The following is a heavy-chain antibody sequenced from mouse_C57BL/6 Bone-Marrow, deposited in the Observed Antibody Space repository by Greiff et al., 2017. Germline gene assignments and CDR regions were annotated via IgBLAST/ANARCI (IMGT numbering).Heavy chain of an antibody. CDR3: ARSYYGSTIDY. Sequence: QVHVKQPGAELVKPGASVKLSCKASGYTFTSYWMHWVKQRPGQGLEWIGMIHPNSGSTNYNEKFKSKATLTVDKSSSTAYMQLSSLTSEDSAVYYCARSYYGSTIDYWGQGTTLTVSS. D-gene: IGHD1-1*01. CDR1: GYTFTSYW. V-gene: IGHV1-64*01. J-gene: IGHJ2*01. CDR2: IHPNSGST.